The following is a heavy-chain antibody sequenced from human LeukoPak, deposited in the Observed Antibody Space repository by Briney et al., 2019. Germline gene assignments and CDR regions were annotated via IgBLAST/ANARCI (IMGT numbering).Heavy chain of an antibody. CDR1: GGSISSSSYY. V-gene: IGHV4-39*01. CDR2: IYYSGST. D-gene: IGHD1-14*01. J-gene: IGHJ4*02. CDR3: ATTGRVIDY. Sequence: PSETLSLTCTVSGGSISSSSYYWGWIRQPPGKGLEWIGSIYYSGSTYYNPSLKGRVTISVDTSKNQVSLKLSSVTAADTAVYYCATTGRVIDYWGQGTLVTVSS.